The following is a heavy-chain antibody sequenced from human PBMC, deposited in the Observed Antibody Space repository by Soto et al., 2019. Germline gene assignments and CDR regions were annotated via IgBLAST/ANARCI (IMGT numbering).Heavy chain of an antibody. CDR3: AKGPRTESKPYGMDC. D-gene: IGHD1-1*01. CDR2: ISWISGSI. Sequence: PGGSLRLSCAASGFTFDDYAMHWVRQAPGKGLEWVSGISWISGSIGYADSVKGRFTISRDNAKNSLYLQMNSLRAEDTALYYCAKGPRTESKPYGMDCWGQGTTVTVSS. CDR1: GFTFDDYA. J-gene: IGHJ6*02. V-gene: IGHV3-9*01.